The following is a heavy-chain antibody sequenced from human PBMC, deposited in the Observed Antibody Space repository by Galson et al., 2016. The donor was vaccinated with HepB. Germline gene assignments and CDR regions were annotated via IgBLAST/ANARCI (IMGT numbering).Heavy chain of an antibody. Sequence: SLRLSCAASGFTFRSYAMNWVRQSPERGLEWVSSITDNGDATYYAGSVEGRFTISRDNSTNTLYLPMNSLRAADTATYYCAKDFGEVPNNWFDSWGQGTLVTVSS. V-gene: IGHV3-23*01. D-gene: IGHD3-3*01. CDR2: ITDNGDAT. J-gene: IGHJ5*01. CDR3: AKDFGEVPNNWFDS. CDR1: GFTFRSYA.